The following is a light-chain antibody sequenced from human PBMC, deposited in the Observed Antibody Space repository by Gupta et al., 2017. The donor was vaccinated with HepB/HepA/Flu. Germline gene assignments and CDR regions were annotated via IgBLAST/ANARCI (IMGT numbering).Light chain of an antibody. Sequence: QAVVAQEPSLTVAPRGTVTLTCASSPGAVTSGYDPHWFQQKPGQAPRALIYSTSNQPSWTPARFSASLSGGKAALTMSGAQAEDEADYYCQVYYGGAVVFGGGTKLTVL. V-gene: IGLV7-43*01. CDR1: PGAVTSGYD. CDR3: QVYYGGAVV. CDR2: STS. J-gene: IGLJ2*01.